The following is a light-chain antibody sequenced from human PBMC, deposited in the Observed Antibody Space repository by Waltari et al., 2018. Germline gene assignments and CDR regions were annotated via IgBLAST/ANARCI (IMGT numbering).Light chain of an antibody. CDR2: GAS. CDR3: QQYNDWSPFT. Sequence: RTQSPATLSVSPGDSATLSCRARQSISSQLAWYQQKPGQAPRLLTYGASTRAADIPARFSGSGSGAEFTLTISSLQSEDSAVCHCQQYNDWSPFTFGPGTKVEIK. V-gene: IGKV3-15*01. J-gene: IGKJ3*01. CDR1: QSISSQ.